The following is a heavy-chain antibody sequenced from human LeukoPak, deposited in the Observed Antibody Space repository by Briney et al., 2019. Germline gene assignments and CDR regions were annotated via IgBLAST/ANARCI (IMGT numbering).Heavy chain of an antibody. D-gene: IGHD6-19*01. CDR1: GFTFSDYY. Sequence: GGSLRLSCAASGFTFSDYYMSWIRQAPGKGLEWVSYISSSGSTIYYADSVKGRFTISRDNAKNSLYLQMNSLRAEDTAVYYCAKATRIAVAAPPDYWGQGTLVTVSS. V-gene: IGHV3-11*04. CDR2: ISSSGSTI. CDR3: AKATRIAVAAPPDY. J-gene: IGHJ4*02.